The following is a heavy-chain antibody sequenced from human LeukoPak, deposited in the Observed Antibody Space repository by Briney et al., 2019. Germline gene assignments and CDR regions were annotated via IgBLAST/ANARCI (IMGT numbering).Heavy chain of an antibody. D-gene: IGHD1-26*01. CDR2: IYPGDSGP. Sequence: GESLKISCKGSGYNFTSYWIGWVRQMPGKGLEWMGIIYPGDSGPTYSLSFQGQVTISVDKSINTAYLQWSSLQASDTAMYYCGMSGDRVPLQDDVFDVWGQGTMVTVST. V-gene: IGHV5-51*01. CDR1: GYNFTSYW. J-gene: IGHJ3*01. CDR3: GMSGDRVPLQDDVFDV.